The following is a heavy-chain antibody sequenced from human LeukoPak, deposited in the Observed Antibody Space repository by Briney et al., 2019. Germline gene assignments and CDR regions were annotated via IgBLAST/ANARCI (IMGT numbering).Heavy chain of an antibody. CDR3: AREAIGYCSSTSCYWDPFDY. D-gene: IGHD2-2*01. J-gene: IGHJ4*02. CDR2: IKQDGSEA. Sequence: GGSLRLSCTASGFTFTTYWMAWVRQAPGKGLEWVANIKQDGSEAYYAESVRGRFTISRDNAKNSLYLQMNSLRAEDTSVYYCAREAIGYCSSTSCYWDPFDYWGQGTLVTVSS. V-gene: IGHV3-7*01. CDR1: GFTFTTYW.